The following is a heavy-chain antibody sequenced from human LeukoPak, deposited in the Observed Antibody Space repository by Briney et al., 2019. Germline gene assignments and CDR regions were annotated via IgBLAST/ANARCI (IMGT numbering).Heavy chain of an antibody. Sequence: GRSLRLSCAASGFTFSSHAMAWVRQAPGKGLEWVSSIIAGGSRTYYADSAKGRFTISRDNSKNTMYLQMNSLRPEDTAVYYCAKDVRYCSGGDCYGWFDPWGQGTLVTVSS. CDR2: IIAGGSRT. J-gene: IGHJ5*02. CDR3: AKDVRYCSGGDCYGWFDP. CDR1: GFTFSSHA. D-gene: IGHD2-15*01. V-gene: IGHV3-23*01.